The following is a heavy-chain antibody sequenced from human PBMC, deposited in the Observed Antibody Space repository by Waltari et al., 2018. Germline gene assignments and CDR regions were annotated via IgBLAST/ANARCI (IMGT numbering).Heavy chain of an antibody. V-gene: IGHV3-74*01. D-gene: IGHD1-26*01. CDR3: ARIVGAPPYYFDY. CDR1: ASTFSSYW. Sequence: EVQLVESGGGLVQPGGSLRLSCAASASTFSSYWMYWVRQAPGKGLVWVSRIITDGSSTTYADSVRGRFTISRDNAKDTLYLQMNSLRAEDTAVYYCARIVGAPPYYFDYWGQGTLVTVSS. CDR2: IITDGSST. J-gene: IGHJ4*02.